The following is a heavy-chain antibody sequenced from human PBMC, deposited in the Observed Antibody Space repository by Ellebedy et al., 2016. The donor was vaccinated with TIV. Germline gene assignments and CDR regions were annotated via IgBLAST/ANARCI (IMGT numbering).Heavy chain of an antibody. V-gene: IGHV4-59*01. J-gene: IGHJ6*02. CDR1: GDSINNYY. D-gene: IGHD5-24*01. CDR2: IFSSGYT. CDR3: ARVEMDSGYYGMDV. Sequence: SETLSLTCTVSGDSINNYYWNWIRQPPGKGLEWIGYIFSSGYTYYKPSLQSRATISIDTSRNLFSLQLRSVSAADTAMYYCARVEMDSGYYGMDVWGQGTAVTVSS.